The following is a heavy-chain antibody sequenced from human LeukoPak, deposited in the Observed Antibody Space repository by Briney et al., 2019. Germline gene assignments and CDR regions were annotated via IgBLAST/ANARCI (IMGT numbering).Heavy chain of an antibody. Sequence: SETLSLTCTVSGGSINTYYWSWLRQPPGKGLEWIGYISYSGSTNYNPSLKGRVTISVDTSKNQFSLKLSSVTAADTAVYYCARLIYYDSSGSVYWGQGTLVTVSS. V-gene: IGHV4-59*08. CDR3: ARLIYYDSSGSVY. CDR1: GGSINTYY. J-gene: IGHJ4*02. CDR2: ISYSGST. D-gene: IGHD3-22*01.